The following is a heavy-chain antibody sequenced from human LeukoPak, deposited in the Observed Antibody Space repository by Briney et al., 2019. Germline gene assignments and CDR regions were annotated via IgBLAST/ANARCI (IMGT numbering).Heavy chain of an antibody. CDR2: ISAYNGNT. D-gene: IGHD6-19*01. V-gene: IGHV1-18*04. CDR1: GYTFTSYG. CDR3: ARDTILSGYSSGWYYYYGMDV. Sequence: ASVKVSCKASGYTFTSYGISWMRQAPGQGLEWMGWISAYNGNTNYARKLQGRVTMTTDTSTSTAYIELRSLRSDDTAVYYCARDTILSGYSSGWYYYYGMDVWGKGTTVTVSS. J-gene: IGHJ6*04.